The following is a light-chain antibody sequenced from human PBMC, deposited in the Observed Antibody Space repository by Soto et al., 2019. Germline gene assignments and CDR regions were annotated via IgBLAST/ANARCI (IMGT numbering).Light chain of an antibody. V-gene: IGKV1-5*03. CDR2: KAS. CDR1: QSISSW. J-gene: IGKJ1*01. CDR3: QQYNSYSWT. Sequence: DIQMTQSTSTLSASVGDRVTITWRASQSISSWLAWYQQKPGKAPKLLIYKASSLESGVPSRFSGSGSGTEFTLTISSLQPDDFATYYCQQYNSYSWTFGQGTKVDI.